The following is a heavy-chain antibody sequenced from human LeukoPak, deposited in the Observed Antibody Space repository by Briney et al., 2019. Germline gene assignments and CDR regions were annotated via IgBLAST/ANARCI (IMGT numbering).Heavy chain of an antibody. Sequence: GGSLRLSCAASGFTFSDYYMSWIRQAPGKELEWISYITNTGSTIYYADSVKGRFTISRDNAKNSLYLQMSSLRAEDTAVYYCARNLGYCSGETYYYFDPWGQGTLVTVSS. CDR3: ARNLGYCSGETYYYFDP. CDR2: ITNTGSTI. CDR1: GFTFSDYY. V-gene: IGHV3-11*04. D-gene: IGHD2-15*01. J-gene: IGHJ5*02.